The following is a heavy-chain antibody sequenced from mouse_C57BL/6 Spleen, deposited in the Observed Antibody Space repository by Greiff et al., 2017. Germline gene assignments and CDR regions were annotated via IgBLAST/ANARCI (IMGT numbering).Heavy chain of an antibody. V-gene: IGHV5-17*01. Sequence: EVKLMESGGGLVKPGGSLKLSCAASGFTFSDYGMHWVRQAPEKGLEWVAYISSGSSTIYYADTVKGRFTISRDNAKNTLFLQMTSLRSEDTAMYYCARPYSNYLDYWGQGTTLTVSS. CDR1: GFTFSDYG. CDR3: ARPYSNYLDY. D-gene: IGHD2-5*01. J-gene: IGHJ2*01. CDR2: ISSGSSTI.